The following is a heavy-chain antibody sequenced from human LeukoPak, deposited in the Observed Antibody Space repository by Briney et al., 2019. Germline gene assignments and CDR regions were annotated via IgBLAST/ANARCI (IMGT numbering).Heavy chain of an antibody. D-gene: IGHD6-13*01. V-gene: IGHV3-21*01. Sequence: GGSLRLSCAASGFTFSSYSINWVRQAPGKGLEWVSSISSSSSYIYYADSLKGRFTISRDNAQNSVYLQMNSLRAEDTAVYYRTRDGSSWDFDYWGQGTLVTVSS. CDR2: ISSSSSYI. CDR1: GFTFSSYS. J-gene: IGHJ4*02. CDR3: TRDGSSWDFDY.